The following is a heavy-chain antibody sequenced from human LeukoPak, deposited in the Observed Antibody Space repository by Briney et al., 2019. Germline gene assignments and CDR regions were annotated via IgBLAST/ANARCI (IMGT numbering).Heavy chain of an antibody. V-gene: IGHV4-34*01. CDR3: ARGPSAFVYYYMDV. J-gene: IGHJ6*03. CDR2: INHSGST. D-gene: IGHD3-3*01. CDR1: GGSFSGYY. Sequence: SETLSLTXAVYGGSFSGYYWSWIRQPPGKGLEWIGEINHSGSTNYNPSLKRRVTISVDTSKNQFSLKLSSVTAADTAVYYCARGPSAFVYYYMDVWGKGTTVTVSS.